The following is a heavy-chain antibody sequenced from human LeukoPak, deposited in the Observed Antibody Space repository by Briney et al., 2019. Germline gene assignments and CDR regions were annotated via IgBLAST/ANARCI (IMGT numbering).Heavy chain of an antibody. CDR2: INPSGGST. CDR3: ARDEGDDSSGYYQAFDY. D-gene: IGHD3-22*01. J-gene: IGHJ4*02. CDR1: GYTFTSYY. Sequence: ASVKVSCKASGYTFTSYYMHWVRQAPGQGLEWMGIINPSGGSTSYAQKFQGRVTMTRDMSTSTVYMELSSLRSEDTAVYYCARDEGDDSSGYYQAFDYWGQGTLVTVSS. V-gene: IGHV1-46*01.